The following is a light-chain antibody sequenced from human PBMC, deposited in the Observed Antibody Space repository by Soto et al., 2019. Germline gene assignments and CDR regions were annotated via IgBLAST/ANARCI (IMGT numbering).Light chain of an antibody. V-gene: IGLV1-44*01. Sequence: QSVLTQPPSASGTPGQRVTISCYGSSSNIGSNTVNWYQQLPGTAPKLLIYSNNQRPSGVTDRFSGSKSGTSASLAISGLQSEDEADYYCAAWDDSLNVVFGGGTKLTVL. CDR3: AAWDDSLNVV. CDR2: SNN. J-gene: IGLJ2*01. CDR1: SSNIGSNT.